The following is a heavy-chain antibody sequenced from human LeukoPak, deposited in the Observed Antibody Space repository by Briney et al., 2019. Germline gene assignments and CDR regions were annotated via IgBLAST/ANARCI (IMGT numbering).Heavy chain of an antibody. CDR1: GGSFSGYF. Sequence: PSETLSLTCAVYGGSFSGYFWSWIRQPPGKGLEWIGSNYYSGSTYYNPSLKSRVTISVDTSKNQFSLKLSSVTAADTAVYYCARQGGGGGYFDYWGQGTLVTVSS. CDR3: ARQGGGGGYFDY. CDR2: NYYSGST. D-gene: IGHD3-16*01. J-gene: IGHJ4*02. V-gene: IGHV4-34*01.